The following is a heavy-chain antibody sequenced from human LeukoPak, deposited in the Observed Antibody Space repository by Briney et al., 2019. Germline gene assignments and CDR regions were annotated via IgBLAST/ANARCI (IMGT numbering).Heavy chain of an antibody. CDR3: AGGSSSSAFDY. CDR2: IYHSGST. V-gene: IGHV4-30-2*01. D-gene: IGHD6-6*01. CDR1: GGSISSGGYS. J-gene: IGHJ4*02. Sequence: PSETLSLTCAVSGGSISSGGYSWSWIRQPPGKGLEWIGYIYHSGSTYYNPSLKSRVTISVDRSKNQFSLKLSSVTAADTAVYYCAGGSSSSAFDYWGQGTLVTVSS.